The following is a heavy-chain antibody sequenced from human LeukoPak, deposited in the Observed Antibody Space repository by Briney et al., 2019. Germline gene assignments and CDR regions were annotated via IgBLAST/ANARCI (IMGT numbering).Heavy chain of an antibody. Sequence: PSETLSLTCTVSGGSISSGDYYWSWIRQPPGKGLEWIGYIYYSGSTYYNPSLKSRVTISVDTSKNQFSLKLSSVTAADTAVYYCARRDMVRGVIGWFDPWGQGTLVTVSS. CDR1: GGSISSGDYY. V-gene: IGHV4-30-4*08. CDR2: IYYSGST. J-gene: IGHJ5*02. CDR3: ARRDMVRGVIGWFDP. D-gene: IGHD3-10*01.